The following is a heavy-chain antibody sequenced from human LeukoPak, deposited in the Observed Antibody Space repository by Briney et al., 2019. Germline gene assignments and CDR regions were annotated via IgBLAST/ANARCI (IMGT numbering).Heavy chain of an antibody. D-gene: IGHD3-22*01. CDR3: AKGTTHYYDSSGPDAFDI. CDR1: GFTFSSYG. V-gene: IGHV3-30*18. Sequence: GGSLRLSCAASGFTFSSYGMHWVRQAPGKGLEWVAVISYDGSNKYYADSVKGRFTISRDNSKNTLYLQMNSLRAEDTAVYYCAKGTTHYYDSSGPDAFDIWGRGTMVTVSS. CDR2: ISYDGSNK. J-gene: IGHJ3*02.